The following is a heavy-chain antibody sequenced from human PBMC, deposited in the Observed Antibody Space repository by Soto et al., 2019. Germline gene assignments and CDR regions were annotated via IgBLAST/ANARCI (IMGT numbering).Heavy chain of an antibody. Sequence: GGSLRLSCAASGFTFSSYGMHWVRQAPGKGLEWVAVISYDGSNKYYADSVKGRFTISRDNSKNTLYLQMNSLRAEDXAVYSCAKNGGQLLEWLLINHPYYYYGMDVWGQGTTVTXSS. D-gene: IGHD3-3*01. J-gene: IGHJ6*02. CDR1: GFTFSSYG. V-gene: IGHV3-30*18. CDR3: AKNGGQLLEWLLINHPYYYYGMDV. CDR2: ISYDGSNK.